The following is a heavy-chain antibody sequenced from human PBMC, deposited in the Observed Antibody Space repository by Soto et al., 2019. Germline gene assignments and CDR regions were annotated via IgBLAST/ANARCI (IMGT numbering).Heavy chain of an antibody. CDR1: GFTFSSYA. CDR2: ISGSGGST. D-gene: IGHD3-10*01. Sequence: GGSLRLSCAASGFTFSSYAMSWVRQAPGKGLEWVSAISGSGGSTYYADSVKGRFTISRDNSKNTLYLQMNSLRAEDTAVYYCANCITMVRGVIIDGMDVWGQGTTVTVSS. CDR3: ANCITMVRGVIIDGMDV. V-gene: IGHV3-23*01. J-gene: IGHJ6*02.